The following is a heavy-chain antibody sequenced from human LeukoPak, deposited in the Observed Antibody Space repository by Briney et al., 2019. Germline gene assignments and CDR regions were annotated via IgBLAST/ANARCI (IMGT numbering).Heavy chain of an antibody. D-gene: IGHD2-15*01. CDR2: IIPILGIA. V-gene: IGHV1-69*04. Sequence: ASVKVSCKASGGTFSSYAISWVRQAPGQGLEWMGRIIPILGIANYAQKFQGRVTITADKSTSTAYMELSSLRSEDTAVYYCARGRAHCSGGSCYGFRWFDPWGQGTLVTVSS. J-gene: IGHJ5*02. CDR1: GGTFSSYA. CDR3: ARGRAHCSGGSCYGFRWFDP.